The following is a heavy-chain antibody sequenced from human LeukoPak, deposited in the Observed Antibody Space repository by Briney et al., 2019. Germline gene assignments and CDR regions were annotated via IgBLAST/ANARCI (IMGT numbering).Heavy chain of an antibody. CDR1: GGSISSYY. CDR3: TRGIRAGVGYWYFDR. D-gene: IGHD1-26*01. J-gene: IGHJ2*01. Sequence: PSETLSLTCTVSGGSISSYYWSWIRQPPGKGLEWIGYIHNSGGTNYHPSLKSRVTISEDTSKNQFSLKLSSVTAADTAVYYCTRGIRAGVGYWYFDRWGRGTLVTVS. CDR2: IHNSGGT. V-gene: IGHV4-59*01.